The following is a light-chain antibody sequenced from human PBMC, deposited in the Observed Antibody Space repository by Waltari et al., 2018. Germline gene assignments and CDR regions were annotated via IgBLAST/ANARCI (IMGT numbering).Light chain of an antibody. CDR2: YDP. CDR3: QLWDSYDERPV. Sequence: SYVLTQAPSVSVAPGETARVTCGGENIGQKRVHWYQQTPGPAPVVVISYDPDRPSGIPEVCSGSNSGNTATLTISTVAFGDEAVYYCQLWDSYDERPVFGGGTHLTGL. V-gene: IGLV3-21*04. J-gene: IGLJ2*01. CDR1: NIGQKR.